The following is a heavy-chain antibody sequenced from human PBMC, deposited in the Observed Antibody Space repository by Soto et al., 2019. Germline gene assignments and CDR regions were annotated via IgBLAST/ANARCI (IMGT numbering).Heavy chain of an antibody. CDR2: IKQDGSEK. D-gene: IGHD6-6*01. CDR1: GFTFSSYW. CDR3: ARPPSSSSRHYHYYYMDV. Sequence: GGSLRLSCAASGFTFSSYWMSWVRQAPGKGLEWVANIKQDGSEKYYVDSVKGRFTISRDNAKNSLYLQMNSLRAEDTAVYYCARPPSSSSRHYHYYYMDVWGKGTTVTVSS. J-gene: IGHJ6*03. V-gene: IGHV3-7*01.